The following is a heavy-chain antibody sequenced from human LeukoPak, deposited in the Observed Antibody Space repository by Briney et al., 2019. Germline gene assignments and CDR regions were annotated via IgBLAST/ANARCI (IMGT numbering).Heavy chain of an antibody. Sequence: GASAKVPCKASGYTFTSHRISWVRQAPGQGLEWMGWISAYNGDTKYAQKSQGRVPMTTDASTSTAYMELRSLRSDDTAVYYCARDPSNTSGYYAYLDYWGQGSLVTVSS. D-gene: IGHD3-3*01. CDR3: ARDPSNTSGYYAYLDY. J-gene: IGHJ4*02. CDR1: GYTFTSHR. CDR2: ISAYNGDT. V-gene: IGHV1-18*01.